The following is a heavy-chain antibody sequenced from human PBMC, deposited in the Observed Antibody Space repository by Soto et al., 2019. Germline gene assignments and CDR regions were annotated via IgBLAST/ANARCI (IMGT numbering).Heavy chain of an antibody. CDR2: ISSTGRTI. V-gene: IGHV3-11*01. CDR1: GFTFSNYY. Sequence: GGSLRLSCGATGFTFSNYYMSWIRQAPGKGLEWVSYISSTGRTIYYADSVKGRFTVSRDNAQNSLSLKLNSLRVEDTAVYYCARSYSSGWEFDYWGQGTQVTVSS. D-gene: IGHD6-19*01. CDR3: ARSYSSGWEFDY. J-gene: IGHJ4*02.